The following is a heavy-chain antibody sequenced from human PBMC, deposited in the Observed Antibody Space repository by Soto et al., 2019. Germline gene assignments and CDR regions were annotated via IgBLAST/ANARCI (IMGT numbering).Heavy chain of an antibody. Sequence: EVQLVESGGNLVQPGESLRLSCAASGFTFSNHWVNWIRQAPGKGLEWLAVINQDGSEKYYVDSVKGRFTVSRDNAKNSAYLQMSSLRVDDTAVYYCARDWGMDYWGQGTLVTVSS. CDR2: INQDGSEK. V-gene: IGHV3-7*04. J-gene: IGHJ4*02. CDR1: GFTFSNHW. D-gene: IGHD2-8*01. CDR3: ARDWGMDY.